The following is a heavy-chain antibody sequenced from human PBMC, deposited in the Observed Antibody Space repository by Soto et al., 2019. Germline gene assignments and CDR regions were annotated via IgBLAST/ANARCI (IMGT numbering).Heavy chain of an antibody. V-gene: IGHV4-30-4*01. CDR2: IYYTGYT. Sequence: SETLSLTCNVSGGSITNDKFYWSWLRQPPGQGLEWIGYIYYTGYTYYNPSLKSRVTIAIDTSRDQFSLTLSSVSAADTAVYYCARMYYQDSGGYDSWTGRFDPWGQGTRVTVSS. J-gene: IGHJ5*02. D-gene: IGHD3-22*01. CDR1: GGSITNDKFY. CDR3: ARMYYQDSGGYDSWTGRFDP.